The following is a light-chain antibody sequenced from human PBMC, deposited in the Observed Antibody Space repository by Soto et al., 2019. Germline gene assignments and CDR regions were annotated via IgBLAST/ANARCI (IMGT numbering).Light chain of an antibody. CDR1: QTVSTY. V-gene: IGKV3-15*01. CDR2: GAS. Sequence: EILMTQSPATLSVSLGERATLSCRASQTVSTYLAWYQQKPGHSPTLLIYGASTRATGIPARFSGSGSGTEFTLTISSLLSEDFAVYYCQQYSDWPRTFGQGTKVEIK. J-gene: IGKJ1*01. CDR3: QQYSDWPRT.